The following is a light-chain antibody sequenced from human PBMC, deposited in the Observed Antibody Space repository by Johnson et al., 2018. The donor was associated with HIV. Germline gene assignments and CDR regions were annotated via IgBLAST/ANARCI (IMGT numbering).Light chain of an antibody. CDR3: ETWDSSLRGV. CDR2: DTD. CDR1: DSNIGNNY. J-gene: IGLJ1*01. Sequence: QSVLTQPPSVSAAPGQKVTISCFGSDSNIGNNYVSWYQQVPGTAPKLLIYDTDKRPSGIPDRFSGSKSGTSATLGLTGLPTGDEADYYCETWDSSLRGVFGTGTKVTVL. V-gene: IGLV1-51*01.